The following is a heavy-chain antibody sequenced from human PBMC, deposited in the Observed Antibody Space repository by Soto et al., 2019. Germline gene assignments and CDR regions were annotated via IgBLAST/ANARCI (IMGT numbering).Heavy chain of an antibody. CDR2: INHSGST. J-gene: IGHJ4*02. CDR3: ARLGPTGGGY. D-gene: IGHD3-10*01. Sequence: QVQLQQWGAGLLKPSETLSLTCAVYGGSFSGYYWSWIRQPPGKGLEWIGEINHSGSTNYNPSLKSRVTISVDTSKNQLSLKLSSVTAADTAVYYCARLGPTGGGYWGQGTLVTVSS. V-gene: IGHV4-34*01. CDR1: GGSFSGYY.